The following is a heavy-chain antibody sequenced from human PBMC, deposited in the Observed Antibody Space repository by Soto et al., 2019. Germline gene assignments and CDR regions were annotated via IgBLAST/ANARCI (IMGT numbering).Heavy chain of an antibody. CDR2: IYSGGST. CDR3: ARDRGGWWYVDL. Sequence: EVQLVESGGGLIQPGGSLRLSCAASGFSVSSNYMNWVRQAPGKGLEWVSVIYSGGSTYYADSVKGRFTISRDNSKNTLYLQTNSLRAEDTAVYYCARDRGGWWYVDLWGRGTLVTVSA. V-gene: IGHV3-53*01. CDR1: GFSVSSNY. J-gene: IGHJ2*01. D-gene: IGHD2-15*01.